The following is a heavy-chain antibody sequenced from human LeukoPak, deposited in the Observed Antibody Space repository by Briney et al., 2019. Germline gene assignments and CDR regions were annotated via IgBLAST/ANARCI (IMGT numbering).Heavy chain of an antibody. CDR1: GGSFSGDY. J-gene: IGHJ4*02. CDR3: ARLLYDSSGYYYAFDY. D-gene: IGHD3-22*01. CDR2: IYRSGST. V-gene: IGHV4-38-2*01. Sequence: KPSETLSLTCAVSGGSFSGDYLTWIRQPPGKGLEWIGSIYRSGSTFYNPSLKSRVTMSVDTSKNQFSLKMSSVTAADTAVYYCARLLYDSSGYYYAFDYWGQGTLVTVSS.